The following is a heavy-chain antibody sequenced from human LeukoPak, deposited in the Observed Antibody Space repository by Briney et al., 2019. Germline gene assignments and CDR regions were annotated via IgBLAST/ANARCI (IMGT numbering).Heavy chain of an antibody. Sequence: PSETLSLTCTVSGGSISSGTYYWNWIRQPAGKGLEWIGRIYTSGSTNYNPSLTSRVTISVDTSKTQFSLKLSSVTAADTAVYYCARDKYIYDNSGSILDLWGQGTLVTVSS. D-gene: IGHD3-22*01. J-gene: IGHJ5*02. CDR1: GGSISSGTYY. CDR3: ARDKYIYDNSGSILDL. CDR2: IYTSGST. V-gene: IGHV4-61*02.